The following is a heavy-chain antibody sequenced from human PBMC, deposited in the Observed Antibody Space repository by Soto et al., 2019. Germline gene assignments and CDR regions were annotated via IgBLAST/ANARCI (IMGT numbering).Heavy chain of an antibody. J-gene: IGHJ6*02. CDR1: GYTFTSYG. Sequence: GASVKVSFKASGYTFTSYGISWVRQAPGQGLEWMGWISAYNGNTNYAQKLQGRVTMTTDTSTSTAYMELRSLRSDDTAVYYCARDGDTIFGVVNVSGMDVWGQGTTVTVSS. D-gene: IGHD3-3*01. V-gene: IGHV1-18*04. CDR2: ISAYNGNT. CDR3: ARDGDTIFGVVNVSGMDV.